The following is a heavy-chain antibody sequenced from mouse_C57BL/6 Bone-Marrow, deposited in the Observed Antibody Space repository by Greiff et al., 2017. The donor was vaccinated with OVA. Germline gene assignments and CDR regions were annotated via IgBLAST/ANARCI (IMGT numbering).Heavy chain of an antibody. D-gene: IGHD1-1*01. CDR2: IRSKSSNYAT. V-gene: IGHV10-3*02. Sequence: EAGGGLVQPKGSLKLWGGGSVFTFNTYAMHWVRQAPGKGLEWVARIRSKSSNYATYYVDSVKDRFTISRDDSQSMLYLQMNNLKTEDTAMYYCVIYGSSYGGYFDVWGTGTTVTVSS. CDR1: VFTFNTYA. CDR3: VIYGSSYGGYFDV. J-gene: IGHJ1*03.